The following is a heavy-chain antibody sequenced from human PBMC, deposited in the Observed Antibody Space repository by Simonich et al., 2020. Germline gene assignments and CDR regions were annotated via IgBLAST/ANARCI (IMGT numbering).Heavy chain of an antibody. D-gene: IGHD1-26*01. CDR3: ARGGYSGSYNWFDP. CDR2: IGTAGDI. J-gene: IGHJ5*02. V-gene: IGHV3-13*01. Sequence: EVQLVESGGGLVQPGGSLILSFEASGFPFSGYDMHGSRQAKAEGVEWSDAIGTAGDIYYPGSGKGRFTISRENAKNSLYLQMNSLRAGDTAVYYCARGGYSGSYNWFDPWGQGTLVTVSS. CDR1: GFPFSGYD.